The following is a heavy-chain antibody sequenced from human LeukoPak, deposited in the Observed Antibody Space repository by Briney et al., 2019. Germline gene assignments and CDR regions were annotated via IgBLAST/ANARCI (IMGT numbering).Heavy chain of an antibody. D-gene: IGHD3-22*01. CDR3: AKGGPRYYASSGYHY. CDR1: GFTFSSYA. V-gene: IGHV3-23*01. CDR2: ISGSGGST. J-gene: IGHJ4*02. Sequence: PGGSLRLSCAASGFTFSSYAMSWVRQAPGKGLEWVSAISGSGGSTYYAASVKGRFTISRDNSKNTLYLQMNSLRAEDTAVYYCAKGGPRYYASSGYHYWGQGTLVTVSS.